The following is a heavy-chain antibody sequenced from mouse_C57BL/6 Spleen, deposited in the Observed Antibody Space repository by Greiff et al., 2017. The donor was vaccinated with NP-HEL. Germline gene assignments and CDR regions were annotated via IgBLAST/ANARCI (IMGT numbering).Heavy chain of an antibody. CDR1: GYSFTGYY. CDR2: INPSTGGT. D-gene: IGHD2-12*01. CDR3: ALRRTVYYFDY. J-gene: IGHJ2*01. Sequence: VQLQQSGPELVKPGASVKISCKASGYSFTGYYMNWVKQSSEKSLVWIGEINPSTGGTTYNQKFKAKATLTVDKSSSTAYMQLKSLTSEDSAVYYCALRRTVYYFDYWGQGTTLTVSS. V-gene: IGHV1-42*01.